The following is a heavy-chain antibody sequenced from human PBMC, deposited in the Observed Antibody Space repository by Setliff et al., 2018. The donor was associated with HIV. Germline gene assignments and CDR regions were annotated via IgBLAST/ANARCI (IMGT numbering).Heavy chain of an antibody. Sequence: VKVSCKASGGTFSNYAISWVRQAHGQGLEWMGGIIPIFGSTKYAQKFQGRVTITADESTSTADMELSSLRSEDTAVYYCARDDHYYDSGSYYSDWYFDLWGRGTLVTVSS. CDR3: ARDDHYYDSGSYYSDWYFDL. CDR2: IIPIFGST. J-gene: IGHJ2*01. D-gene: IGHD3-10*01. CDR1: GGTFSNYA. V-gene: IGHV1-69*01.